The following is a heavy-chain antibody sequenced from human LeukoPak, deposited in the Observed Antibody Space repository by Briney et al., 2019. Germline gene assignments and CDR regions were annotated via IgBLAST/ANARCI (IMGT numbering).Heavy chain of an antibody. CDR1: GFTFSSYN. D-gene: IGHD2-2*01. Sequence: GQSLRLSCAAPGFTFSSYNMNWVHQAPGKGLHWVSDISSIGTTIYYADSVNGRFTQSRHNAKNSLYLQMNSLRAEDTAVYYCARKYCSPTRCQLDNWGQGTMVTVSS. J-gene: IGHJ4*02. CDR3: ARKYCSPTRCQLDN. CDR2: ISSIGTTI. V-gene: IGHV3-48*04.